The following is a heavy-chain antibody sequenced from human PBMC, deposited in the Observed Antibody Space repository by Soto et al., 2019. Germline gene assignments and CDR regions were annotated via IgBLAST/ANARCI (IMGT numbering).Heavy chain of an antibody. CDR2: ISYDSTKT. CDR1: GFTFNSYG. V-gene: IGHV3-30*03. CDR3: ARTRSAWSDFHYYSLDV. Sequence: GGSLRLSCAASGFTFNSYGMHWVRQGPGNGLEWVAFISYDSTKTYYADSVKGRFTISRDNSNSALYVQMNSLTGEDTAVYYCARTRSAWSDFHYYSLDVWGQGTTVTVSS. D-gene: IGHD1-26*01. J-gene: IGHJ6*02.